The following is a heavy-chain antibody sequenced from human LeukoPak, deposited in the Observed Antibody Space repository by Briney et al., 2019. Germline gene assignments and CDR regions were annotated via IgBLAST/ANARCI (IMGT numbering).Heavy chain of an antibody. D-gene: IGHD3-3*01. Sequence: AASVKVSCKASGGTFSSYAISWVRQAPGQGLEWMGRIIPIFGTANYAQKFQGRVTITTDESTSTAYMELSRLRSDDTAVYYCARGQVTIFGVGGAWFDPWGQGTLVTVSS. J-gene: IGHJ5*02. CDR1: GGTFSSYA. CDR2: IIPIFGTA. V-gene: IGHV1-69*05. CDR3: ARGQVTIFGVGGAWFDP.